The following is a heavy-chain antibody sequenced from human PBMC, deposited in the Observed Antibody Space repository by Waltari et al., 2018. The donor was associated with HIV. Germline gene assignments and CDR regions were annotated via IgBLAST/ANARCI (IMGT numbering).Heavy chain of an antibody. J-gene: IGHJ3*02. Sequence: QVQLVESGGGVVQPGGSLRLYCAASGFTFSNYDMHWVRQAPGKGLEWVAFIRYDGNNKYYADSVKGRFTISRDNSKNTLFLQMNSLRTEDTAVYYCAILGVSGGAGGAFDIWGQGTVVTVSS. CDR2: IRYDGNNK. CDR1: GFTFSNYD. V-gene: IGHV3-30*02. D-gene: IGHD2-15*01. CDR3: AILGVSGGAGGAFDI.